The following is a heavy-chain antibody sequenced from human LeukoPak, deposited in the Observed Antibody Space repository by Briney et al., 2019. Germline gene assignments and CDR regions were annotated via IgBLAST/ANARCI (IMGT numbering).Heavy chain of an antibody. V-gene: IGHV1-8*03. CDR3: ARALWTGCSPRDAFDI. Sequence: ASVKVSCKASGYTFTSYDIKWVRQATGQGLEWMGWMNPNSGNTGYAQKFQGRVTITRNTSISTAYMELSSLRSEDTAVYYCARALWTGCSPRDAFDIWAKGQWSPSLQ. D-gene: IGHD3/OR15-3a*01. CDR1: GYTFTSYD. CDR2: MNPNSGNT. J-gene: IGHJ3*02.